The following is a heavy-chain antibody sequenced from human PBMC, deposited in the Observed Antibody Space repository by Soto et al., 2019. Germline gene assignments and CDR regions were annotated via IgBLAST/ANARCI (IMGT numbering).Heavy chain of an antibody. J-gene: IGHJ6*02. CDR1: GGSISSGGYY. Sequence: KLSLTCTVSGGSISSGGYYWSWIRQHPGKGLEWIGYIYYSRSTYYNPSLKSRVTISVDTSKNQFSLTLSSVTAADTAVYYCAIYQVRRHHYYLMDVRGQGSTVIVS. CDR3: AIYQVRRHHYYLMDV. D-gene: IGHD3-10*01. CDR2: IYYSRST. V-gene: IGHV4-31*03.